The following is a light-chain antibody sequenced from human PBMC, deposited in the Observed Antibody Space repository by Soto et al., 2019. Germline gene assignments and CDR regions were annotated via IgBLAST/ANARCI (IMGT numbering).Light chain of an antibody. J-gene: IGKJ5*01. V-gene: IGKV3-20*01. CDR3: PQHGTSPRT. CDR2: GAS. CDR1: QSVSSNN. Sequence: EIVLTQSPGTLSLSPGERATLSCRASQSVSSNNLAWYQQKLGRAPRLLISGASRRATGIPDRFSGSGSGTDFTLTTTSLEHEHFAVYYCPQHGTSPRTFGQGKRLEIK.